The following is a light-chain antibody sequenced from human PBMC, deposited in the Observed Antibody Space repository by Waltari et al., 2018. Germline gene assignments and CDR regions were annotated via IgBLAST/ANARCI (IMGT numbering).Light chain of an antibody. J-gene: IGLJ3*02. CDR3: QSYDDFDWI. V-gene: IGLV6-57*02. CDR1: SGRIATPY. CDR2: EDT. Sequence: NVILTQPHSVSEFPGKTVTITCTASSGRIATPYLQWYQQPPGSGPTTVIYEDTQRPSGVPARFSGSIDSSSNSASLTISGLQPEDEADYYCQSYDDFDWIFGGGTKLTVL.